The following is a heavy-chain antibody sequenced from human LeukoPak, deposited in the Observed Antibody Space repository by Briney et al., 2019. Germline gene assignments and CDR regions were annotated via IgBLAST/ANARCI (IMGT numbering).Heavy chain of an antibody. V-gene: IGHV1-2*02. Sequence: ASVKVSCKASGYTFTGYYMHWVRQAPGQGLEWMGWINPNSGGTNYAQKFQGGVTMTRDTSISTAYMELSRLRSDDTAVYYCARDSSRAVVVAASGSWFDPWGQGTLVTVSS. CDR3: ARDSSRAVVVAASGSWFDP. CDR1: GYTFTGYY. J-gene: IGHJ5*02. D-gene: IGHD2-15*01. CDR2: INPNSGGT.